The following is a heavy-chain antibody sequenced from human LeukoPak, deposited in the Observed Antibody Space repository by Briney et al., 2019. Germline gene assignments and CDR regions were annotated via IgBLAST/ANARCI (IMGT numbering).Heavy chain of an antibody. V-gene: IGHV4-4*07. Sequence: ASETLSLTCTVSGGSISSYYWSWIRQPAGKGLEWIGRIYTSGSTNYNPALKSRVTMSVDTSKNQFSLKLSSVTAADTAVYYCARADCSGGSCFFDYWGQGTLVTVSS. J-gene: IGHJ4*02. CDR2: IYTSGST. D-gene: IGHD2-15*01. CDR1: GGSISSYY. CDR3: ARADCSGGSCFFDY.